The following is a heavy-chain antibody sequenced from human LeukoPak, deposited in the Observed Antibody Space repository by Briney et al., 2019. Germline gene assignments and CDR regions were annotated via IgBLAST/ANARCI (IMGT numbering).Heavy chain of an antibody. D-gene: IGHD6-19*01. CDR1: GYTFTGYY. V-gene: IGHV1-2*02. Sequence: ASVKVSCKASGYTFTGYYMHWVRQAPGQRLEWLGWINPNSGGTNYAQKFQGRVTMTRDTSISTAYMELSRLRADDTAVYYCARVDGSGWYGDFDYWGQGTLVTVSS. J-gene: IGHJ4*02. CDR3: ARVDGSGWYGDFDY. CDR2: INPNSGGT.